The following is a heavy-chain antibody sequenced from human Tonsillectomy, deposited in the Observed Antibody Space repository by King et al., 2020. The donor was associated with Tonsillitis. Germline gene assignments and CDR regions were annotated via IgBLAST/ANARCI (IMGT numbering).Heavy chain of an antibody. CDR1: GFTFSDYG. D-gene: IGHD2-15*01. J-gene: IGHJ4*02. CDR3: AKQIGFCSGGTCSLDY. V-gene: IGHV3-23*04. CDR2: ISGSGGYT. Sequence: VQLVESGGGLVQSGGSLRLSCEASGFTFSDYGMSWVRQAPGKGLEWVSSISGSGGYTYYADSVDGRFSISRDNSKHTLCLQMNSLRAEDTAVYYCAKQIGFCSGGTCSLDYWGQGALVTVSS.